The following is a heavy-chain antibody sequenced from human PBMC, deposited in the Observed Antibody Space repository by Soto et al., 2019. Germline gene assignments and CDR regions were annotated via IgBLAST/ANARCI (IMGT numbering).Heavy chain of an antibody. Sequence: GASVKVSCKASGYTFTSYGISWVRQAPGQGLEWMGWISAYNGNTNYAQKLQGRVTMTTDTSTSTAYMELRSLRSDDTAVYYCARVVPPEQGFEGLGGWFDPWGQGTLVTVSS. CDR1: GYTFTSYG. V-gene: IGHV1-18*01. D-gene: IGHD3-10*01. CDR3: ARVVPPEQGFEGLGGWFDP. J-gene: IGHJ5*02. CDR2: ISAYNGNT.